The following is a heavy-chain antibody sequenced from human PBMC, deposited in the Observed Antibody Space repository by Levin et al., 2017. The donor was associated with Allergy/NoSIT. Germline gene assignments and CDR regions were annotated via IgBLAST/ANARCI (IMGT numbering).Heavy chain of an antibody. CDR2: ISGSGGST. V-gene: IGHV3-23*01. CDR1: GFTFSSYA. D-gene: IGHD1-7*01. J-gene: IGHJ4*02. CDR3: AKDPGNYELWDYFDY. Sequence: RSGGSLRLSCAASGFTFSSYAMSWVRQGPGKGLEWVSAISGSGGSTYYADSVKGRFTISRDNSKNTLYLQMNSLRAEDTAVYYCAKDPGNYELWDYFDYWGQGTLVTVSS.